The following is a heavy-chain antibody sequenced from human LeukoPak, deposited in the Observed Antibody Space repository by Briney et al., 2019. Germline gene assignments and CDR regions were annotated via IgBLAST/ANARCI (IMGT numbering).Heavy chain of an antibody. Sequence: GGSLRLSCGASGFTFSSYAMTWVGQAPGRGLEGVSSLSATGGITYYAVYVNVRFTISKANSTNKLHLQMHSLRAEDTAVYYCARTASSYYFYFDYWGQGTLVTVSS. CDR3: ARTASSYYFYFDY. CDR1: GFTFSSYA. D-gene: IGHD3-3*01. J-gene: IGHJ4*02. V-gene: IGHV3-23*01. CDR2: LSATGGIT.